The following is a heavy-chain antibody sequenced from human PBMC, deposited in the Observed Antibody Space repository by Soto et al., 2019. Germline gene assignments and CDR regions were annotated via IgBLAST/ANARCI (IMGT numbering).Heavy chain of an antibody. CDR2: IIPILGIA. CDR3: ARVPGVGYCRSTSCYAPTGYYYYYMDV. V-gene: IGHV1-69*02. CDR1: GGTFSSYT. J-gene: IGHJ6*03. D-gene: IGHD2-2*01. Sequence: QVQLVQSGAEVKKPGSSVKVSCNASGGTFSSYTISWVRQAPGQGLEWMGRIIPILGIANYAQKFQGRVTITADKSTSTAYMELSSLRSEDTAVYYCARVPGVGYCRSTSCYAPTGYYYYYMDVWGKGTTVTVSS.